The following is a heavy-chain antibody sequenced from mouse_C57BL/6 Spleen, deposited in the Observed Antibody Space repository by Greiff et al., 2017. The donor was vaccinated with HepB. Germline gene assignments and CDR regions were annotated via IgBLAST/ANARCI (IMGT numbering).Heavy chain of an antibody. CDR1: GYSITSGYY. CDR3: ARGGYDYDVDY. V-gene: IGHV3-6*01. J-gene: IGHJ2*01. D-gene: IGHD2-4*01. Sequence: EVKLVESGPGLVKPSQSLSLTCSVTGYSITSGYYWNWIRQFPGNKLEWMGYISYDGSNNYNPSLKNRISITRDTSKNQFFLKLNSVTTEDTATYYCARGGYDYDVDYWGQGTTLTVSS. CDR2: ISYDGSN.